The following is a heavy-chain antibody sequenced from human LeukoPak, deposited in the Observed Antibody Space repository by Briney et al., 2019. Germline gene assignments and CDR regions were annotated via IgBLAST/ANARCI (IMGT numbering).Heavy chain of an antibody. CDR1: GYTFTSYA. CDR2: INTNTGNP. V-gene: IGHV7-4-1*02. CDR3: ARDSSSSWYTKVQGRGSH. D-gene: IGHD6-13*01. Sequence: ASVKVSCKASGYTFTSYAMNWVRQAPGQGLEWMGWINTNTGNPTYAQGFTGRFVFSLDTSVSTAYLQISSLKAEDTAVYYCARDSSSSWYTKVQGRGSHWGQGTLVTVSS. J-gene: IGHJ4*02.